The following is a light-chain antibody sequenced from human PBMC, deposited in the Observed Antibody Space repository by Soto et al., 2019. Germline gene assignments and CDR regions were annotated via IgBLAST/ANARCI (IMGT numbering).Light chain of an antibody. CDR2: GAS. J-gene: IGKJ2*01. CDR1: QSISSSY. V-gene: IGKV3-20*01. CDR3: QQYGTSPLYT. Sequence: EIVLTQSPGTLSLSPGERATLSCRASQSISSSYLAWYQQRPGQAPRLLIYGASRRATGIPDRFSGSGSGTDFTLTISILEPEDFAVYYCQQYGTSPLYTFGQGTKLEIK.